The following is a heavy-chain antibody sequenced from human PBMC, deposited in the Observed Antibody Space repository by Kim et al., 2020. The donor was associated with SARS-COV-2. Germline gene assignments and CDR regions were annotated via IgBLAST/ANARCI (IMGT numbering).Heavy chain of an antibody. CDR3: AREVVDSSSTETDFYYYYYGMDV. V-gene: IGHV3-33*01. D-gene: IGHD6-6*01. CDR2: ISYDGSNK. J-gene: IGHJ6*02. CDR1: GFTFSSYG. Sequence: GGSLRLSCAASGFTFSSYGMHWVRQAPGKGLEWVAVISYDGSNKYYADSVKGRFTISRDNSKNTLYLQMNSLRAEDTAVYYCAREVVDSSSTETDFYYYYYGMDVWGQGTTVTVSS.